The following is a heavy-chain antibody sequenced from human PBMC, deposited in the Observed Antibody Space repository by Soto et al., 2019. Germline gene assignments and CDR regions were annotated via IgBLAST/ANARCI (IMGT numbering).Heavy chain of an antibody. CDR1: GGTFSSYA. CDR2: IIPIFGTA. J-gene: IGHJ4*02. D-gene: IGHD3-22*01. Sequence: QVQLVQSGAEVKKPGSSVKVSCKASGGTFSSYAISWVRQAPGQGLEWMGGIIPIFGTANYAQKFQGRVTITADESTSTAYMELSRLRSEDTAVYYCASHEYYYDSSCYYTSIYYFDYWGQGTLVTVSS. CDR3: ASHEYYYDSSCYYTSIYYFDY. V-gene: IGHV1-69*01.